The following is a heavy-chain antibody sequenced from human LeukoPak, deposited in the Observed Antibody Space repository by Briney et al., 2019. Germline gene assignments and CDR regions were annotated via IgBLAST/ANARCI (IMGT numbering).Heavy chain of an antibody. Sequence: GWSLRLSCAASGFTFSSYAMHWVRQAPGKGLEWVAVISYDGSNKYYADSVKGRFTISRDNSKNTLYLQMNSLRAEDTAVYYCARAMWIQLWSFDYWGQGTLVTVSS. CDR1: GFTFSSYA. V-gene: IGHV3-30*04. CDR3: ARAMWIQLWSFDY. D-gene: IGHD5-18*01. J-gene: IGHJ4*02. CDR2: ISYDGSNK.